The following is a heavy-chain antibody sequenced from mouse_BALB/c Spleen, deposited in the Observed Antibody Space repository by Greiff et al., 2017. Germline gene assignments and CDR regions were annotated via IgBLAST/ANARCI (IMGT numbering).Heavy chain of an antibody. CDR1: GYSFTDYA. CDR3: ARNYYGSSYWYFDV. J-gene: IGHJ1*01. V-gene: IGHV1S137*01. Sequence: QVQLKESGAELVRPGVSVKISCKGSGYSFTDYAMYWVKQSHAKSLEWIGVISTYYGDASYNQKFKGKATMTVDKSSSTAYMELARLTSEDSAIYYCARNYYGSSYWYFDVWGAGTTVTVSS. D-gene: IGHD1-1*01. CDR2: ISTYYGDA.